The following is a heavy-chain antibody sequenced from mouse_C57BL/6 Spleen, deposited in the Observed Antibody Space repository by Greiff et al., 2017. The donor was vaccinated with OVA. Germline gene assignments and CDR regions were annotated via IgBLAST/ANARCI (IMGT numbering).Heavy chain of an antibody. D-gene: IGHD1-1*01. J-gene: IGHJ2*01. CDR1: GYTFTSYW. V-gene: IGHV1-7*01. CDR2: INPSSGYT. Sequence: QVQLKESGAELAKPGASVKLSCKASGYTFTSYWMHWVKQRPGQGLEWIGYINPSSGYTKYNQKFKDKATLTADTSSSTAYMQLSSLTYEDSAVYYCAVYGSSWGYWGQGTTLTVSA. CDR3: AVYGSSWGY.